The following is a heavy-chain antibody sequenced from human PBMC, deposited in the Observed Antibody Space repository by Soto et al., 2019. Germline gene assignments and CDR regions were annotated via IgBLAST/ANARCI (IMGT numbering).Heavy chain of an antibody. V-gene: IGHV3-23*01. D-gene: IGHD2-2*01. CDR3: AKDRKYGISTSCPSYFDD. CDR2: ISGSGGST. J-gene: IGHJ4*02. Sequence: GGSLRLSCAASGFTFSSYAMSWVRQAPGKGLEWVSAISGSGGSTYYADSVKGRFTISRDNSKNTLYLQMNSLRAEDTAVYYCAKDRKYGISTSCPSYFDDWGQGNLLTISS. CDR1: GFTFSSYA.